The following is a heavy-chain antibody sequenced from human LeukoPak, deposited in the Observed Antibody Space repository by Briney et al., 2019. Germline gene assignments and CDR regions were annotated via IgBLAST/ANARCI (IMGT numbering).Heavy chain of an antibody. D-gene: IGHD3-22*01. J-gene: IGHJ4*02. CDR2: INSGGTTT. Sequence: GGSLGLSCAAWGFAFSTYTMNWARQAPGKGLEWVASINSGGTTTHYAFSVKGRFTISRDNAQNVLYLQMNGLRGDDAAVYYCLRGDSRDFWGQGTLVTVSS. CDR3: LRGDSRDF. V-gene: IGHV3-21*06. CDR1: GFAFSTYT.